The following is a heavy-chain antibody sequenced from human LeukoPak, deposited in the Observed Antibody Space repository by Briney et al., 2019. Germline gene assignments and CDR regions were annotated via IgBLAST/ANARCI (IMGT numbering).Heavy chain of an antibody. V-gene: IGHV3-48*03. CDR2: ISSSGSTI. CDR1: GFTFSSYE. CDR3: ARERSGSPY. D-gene: IGHD3-10*01. Sequence: GGSLRLSCAASGFTFSSYEMNWVRQAPGKGLEWVSYISSSGSTIYYADSVKGRFTISRDNAKDSLCLQMNSLRAEDTAVYYCARERSGSPYWGQGTLVTVSS. J-gene: IGHJ4*02.